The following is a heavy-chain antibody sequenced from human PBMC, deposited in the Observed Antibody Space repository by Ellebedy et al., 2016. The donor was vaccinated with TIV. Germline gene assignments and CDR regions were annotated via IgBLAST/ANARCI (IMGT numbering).Heavy chain of an antibody. CDR2: INEDGSAT. CDR3: ASIRFDY. CDR1: GFTFSTYW. Sequence: GESLKISXAASGFTFSTYWMHWVRQAPGKGLVWVSRINEDGSATNYADSVKGRFTISRDNAKNTLYLQVNSLRGEDTAVYYCASIRFDYWGQGTLVTVSS. J-gene: IGHJ4*02. V-gene: IGHV3-74*01.